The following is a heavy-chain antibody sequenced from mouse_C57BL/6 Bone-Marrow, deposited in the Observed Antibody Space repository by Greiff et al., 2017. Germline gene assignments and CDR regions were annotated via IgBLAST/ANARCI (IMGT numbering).Heavy chain of an antibody. CDR3: ARDWATTVVATRVFAY. D-gene: IGHD1-1*01. Sequence: EVKLMESGPELVKPGASVKISCKASGYTFTDYYMNWVKQSHGKSLEWIGDINPNNGGTSYNQKFKGKATLTVDKSSSTAYMELRSLTSEDSAVYYCARDWATTVVATRVFAYWGQGTLVTVSA. CDR2: INPNNGGT. CDR1: GYTFTDYY. V-gene: IGHV1-26*01. J-gene: IGHJ3*01.